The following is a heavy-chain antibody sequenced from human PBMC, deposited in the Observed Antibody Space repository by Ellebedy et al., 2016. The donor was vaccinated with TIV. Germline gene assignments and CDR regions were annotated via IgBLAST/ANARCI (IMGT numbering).Heavy chain of an antibody. CDR1: GFTLSSYW. V-gene: IGHV3-7*01. CDR3: AREDYFDT. Sequence: GESLKISXAASGFTLSSYWMSWVRQAPGKGLEWVANIKQGGSEKYYVDSVEGRFTISRDNVENSLYLQLNSLTAEDTAMYYCAREDYFDTWGQGTLVTVSS. CDR2: IKQGGSEK. J-gene: IGHJ4*02.